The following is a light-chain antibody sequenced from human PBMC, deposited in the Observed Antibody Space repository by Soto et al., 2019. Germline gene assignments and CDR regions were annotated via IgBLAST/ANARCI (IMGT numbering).Light chain of an antibody. CDR2: GAS. V-gene: IGKV3-15*01. Sequence: TFMPPSPATLSVSPGERAPLSCRASQSVSSNLAWYQQKPGQAPRLLIYGASTRATGIPARFSGSGSGTEFTLTISSLQSEDFAVYYCQQYNNWPRTFGQGTKVDI. CDR3: QQYNNWPRT. J-gene: IGKJ1*01. CDR1: QSVSSN.